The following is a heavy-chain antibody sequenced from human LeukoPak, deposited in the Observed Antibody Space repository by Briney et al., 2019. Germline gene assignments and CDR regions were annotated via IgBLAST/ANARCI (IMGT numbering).Heavy chain of an antibody. CDR1: GYTFTDYY. CDR2: INPNSGGT. V-gene: IGHV1-2*02. J-gene: IGHJ3*02. D-gene: IGHD3-22*01. CDR3: ARERYYDSSGYFDAFDI. Sequence: GASVKVSCKASGYTFTDYYIHWVRQAPGQGLEWMGWINPNSGGTNYAQKFQGRVTMTRDTSISTAYMELSRLRSDDTAVYYCARERYYDSSGYFDAFDIWGQGTMVTVSS.